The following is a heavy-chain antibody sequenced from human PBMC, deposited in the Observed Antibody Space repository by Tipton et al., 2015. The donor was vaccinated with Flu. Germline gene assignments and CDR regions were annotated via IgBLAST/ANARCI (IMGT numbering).Heavy chain of an antibody. D-gene: IGHD6-13*01. V-gene: IGHV4-38-2*02. J-gene: IGHJ4*02. CDR3: ARPAYTSSWYLNY. CDR2: IHYSGSP. CDR1: GDSMRSDYF. Sequence: TLSLTCTVSGDSMRSDYFWAWIRQAPGKGLEWIGNIHYSGSPHYNPSLKSRVTITVDTSKNQFSLRLSSVTAADTAVYYCARPAYTSSWYLNYWGQGTLVTVSS.